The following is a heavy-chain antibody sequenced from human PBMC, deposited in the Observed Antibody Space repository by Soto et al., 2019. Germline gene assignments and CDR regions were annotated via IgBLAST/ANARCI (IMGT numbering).Heavy chain of an antibody. CDR3: ARSPTGSGWYCFHY. V-gene: IGHV3-66*01. Sequence: EVQLVESGGGLVQPGGSLRLSCAASGFTVSSNYMSWVRQAPGKGLEWVSVIYSGGSTYYADSVKGRFTISRDNYKNTLYLQMNSLRAEDTAVYYCARSPTGSGWYCFHYWGQGTLVTVSS. CDR2: IYSGGST. J-gene: IGHJ4*02. D-gene: IGHD6-19*01. CDR1: GFTVSSNY.